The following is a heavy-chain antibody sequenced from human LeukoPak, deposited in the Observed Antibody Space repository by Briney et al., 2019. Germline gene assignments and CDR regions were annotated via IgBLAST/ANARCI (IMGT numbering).Heavy chain of an antibody. D-gene: IGHD1-26*01. J-gene: IGHJ3*02. V-gene: IGHV3-48*02. CDR2: IRSSSLTI. CDR3: LSDSAFAFDI. CDR1: GFAFSDDP. Sequence: GGSLRLSCAASGFAFSDDPMNWVRQAPGKGLEWVAHIRSSSLTISYADSVKGRFTISRDNAKNSLYLQMNSLRDEDTAVYHCLSDSAFAFDIWGQGTMVTVSS.